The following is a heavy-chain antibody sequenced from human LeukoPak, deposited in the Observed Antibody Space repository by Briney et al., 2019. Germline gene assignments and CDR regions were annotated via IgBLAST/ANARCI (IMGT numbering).Heavy chain of an antibody. CDR1: GFNFSASD. CDR3: TYYRRDPAGYYYGMDV. J-gene: IGHJ6*02. V-gene: IGHV3-73*01. Sequence: GGSLRLSCAASGFNFSASDMQWVRQASGKGLEWVGRIGVKTNNYATAYGASVRGRFTISRDDSKNTACLQMNSLRTEDTAIYYCTYYRRDPAGYYYGMDVWGQGTTVTVSS. CDR2: IGVKTNNYAT. D-gene: IGHD1-26*01.